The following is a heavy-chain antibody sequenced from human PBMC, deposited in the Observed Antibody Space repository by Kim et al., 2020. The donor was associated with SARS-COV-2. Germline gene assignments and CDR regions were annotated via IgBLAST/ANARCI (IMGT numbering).Heavy chain of an antibody. J-gene: IGHJ5*02. D-gene: IGHD2-2*01. CDR2: INTNTGNP. V-gene: IGHV7-4-1*02. CDR1: GYTFTSYA. Sequence: ASVKVSCKASGYTFTSYAMNWVRQAPGQGLEWMGWINTNTGNPTYAQGFTGRFVFSLDTSVSTAYLQISSLKAEDTAVYYCARDKDIVVVPAALNRFDPWGQGTLVTVSS. CDR3: ARDKDIVVVPAALNRFDP.